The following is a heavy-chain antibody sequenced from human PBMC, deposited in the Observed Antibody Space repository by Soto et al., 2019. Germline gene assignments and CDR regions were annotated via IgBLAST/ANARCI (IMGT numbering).Heavy chain of an antibody. V-gene: IGHV3-13*01. Sequence: GGSLRLSCAASGFTFSSYDMHWVRQATGKGLEWVSAIGTAGDTYYPGSVKGRFTISRENAKNSLYLQMNSLRAEDTAVYYCARATRDTVTNEMDAFDIWGQGTMVTVSS. J-gene: IGHJ3*02. D-gene: IGHD4-17*01. CDR2: IGTAGDT. CDR3: ARATRDTVTNEMDAFDI. CDR1: GFTFSSYD.